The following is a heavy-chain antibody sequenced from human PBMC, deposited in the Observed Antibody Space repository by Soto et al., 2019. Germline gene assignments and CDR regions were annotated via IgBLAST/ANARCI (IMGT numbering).Heavy chain of an antibody. Sequence: SVKVSCKTSGGTFSGFALSWVRQAPGQGLEWMGGIIPISGTANYAQKFQGRVTISADESTSTAYMELSSLRYEDTAVYFCARGTNWNEPTAFDIWGQGTMVTVSS. J-gene: IGHJ3*02. CDR2: IIPISGTA. V-gene: IGHV1-69*13. CDR3: ARGTNWNEPTAFDI. D-gene: IGHD1-1*01. CDR1: GGTFSGFA.